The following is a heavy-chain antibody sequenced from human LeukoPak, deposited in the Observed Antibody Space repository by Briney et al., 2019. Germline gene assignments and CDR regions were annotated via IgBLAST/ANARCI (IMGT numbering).Heavy chain of an antibody. J-gene: IGHJ4*02. Sequence: ASVKVSCKASGYTFTSYGISWVRQAPGQGLEWMGWISGYTGKTNSAQILQGRVTMTTDTSTSTAYMELRSLRSDDTAVYYCARRISDILTGYYFDYWGQGTLVTVSS. CDR1: GYTFTSYG. D-gene: IGHD3-9*01. CDR2: ISGYTGKT. V-gene: IGHV1-18*01. CDR3: ARRISDILTGYYFDY.